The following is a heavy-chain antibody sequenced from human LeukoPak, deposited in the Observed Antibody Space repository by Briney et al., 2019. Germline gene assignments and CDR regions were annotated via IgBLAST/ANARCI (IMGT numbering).Heavy chain of an antibody. Sequence: GGSLRLSCTASGFTFGDYAMSWFRQAPGKGLEWVGFIRSKAYGGTTEYAASVKGRFTISRDDSKSIAYLQMNSLKTEDTAVYYCTRDFTLKRIVVVPAARYNWFDPWGQGTLVTVSS. D-gene: IGHD2-2*01. CDR2: IRSKAYGGTT. CDR1: GFTFGDYA. V-gene: IGHV3-49*03. J-gene: IGHJ5*02. CDR3: TRDFTLKRIVVVPAARYNWFDP.